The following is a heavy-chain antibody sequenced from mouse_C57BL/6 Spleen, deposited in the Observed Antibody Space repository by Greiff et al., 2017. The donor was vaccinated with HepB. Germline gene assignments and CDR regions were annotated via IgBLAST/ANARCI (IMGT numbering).Heavy chain of an antibody. D-gene: IGHD2-3*01. CDR1: GFSLTSYG. CDR2: IWRGGST. J-gene: IGHJ1*03. Sequence: VMLVESGPGLVQPSQSLSITCTVSGFSLTSYGVHWVRQSPGKGLEWLGVIWRGGSTDYNAAFMSRLSITKDNSKSQVFFKMNSLQADDTAIYYCAKHDGYYGYFDVWGTGTTVTVSS. V-gene: IGHV2-5*01. CDR3: AKHDGYYGYFDV.